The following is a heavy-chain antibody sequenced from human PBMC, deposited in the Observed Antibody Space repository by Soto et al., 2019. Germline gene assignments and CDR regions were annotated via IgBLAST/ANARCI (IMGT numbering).Heavy chain of an antibody. CDR1: GFTFSSYA. V-gene: IGHV3-23*01. D-gene: IGHD3-22*01. CDR2: ISGSGGST. J-gene: IGHJ5*02. CDR3: AKAPGVYYDSSGYTGFDP. Sequence: GGSLRLSCAASGFTFSSYAMSWVRQAPGKGLEWVSAISGSGGSTYYADSVKGRFTISRDNSKNTLYLQMNSLRAEDTAVYYCAKAPGVYYDSSGYTGFDPWGQGTLVTVSS.